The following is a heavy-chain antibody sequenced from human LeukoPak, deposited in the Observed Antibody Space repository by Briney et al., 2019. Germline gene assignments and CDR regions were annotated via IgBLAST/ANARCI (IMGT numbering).Heavy chain of an antibody. CDR2: IIPILGMA. V-gene: IGHV1-69*04. J-gene: IGHJ3*02. D-gene: IGHD3-22*01. CDR1: GGTFSSYA. CDR3: ARDDVGRYYDSSGSAFDI. Sequence: ASVKVSCKASGGTFSSYAISWVRQAPGQGLEWMGRIIPILGMANYAQKFQGRVTITADKSTSTAYMELSSLRSEDTAVYYCARDDVGRYYDSSGSAFDIWGQGTMVTVSS.